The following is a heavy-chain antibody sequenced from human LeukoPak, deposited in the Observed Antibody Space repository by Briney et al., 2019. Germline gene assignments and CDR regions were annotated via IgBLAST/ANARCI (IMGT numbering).Heavy chain of an antibody. CDR2: INHSGST. Sequence: SETLSLTCTVSGGSISSYYWSWIRQPPGKGLEWIGEINHSGSTNYNPSLKSRVTISVDTSKNQFSLKLSSVTAADTAVYYCAGAVDPNWFDPWGQGTLVTVSS. V-gene: IGHV4-34*01. J-gene: IGHJ5*02. CDR3: AGAVDPNWFDP. CDR1: GGSISSYY. D-gene: IGHD3/OR15-3a*01.